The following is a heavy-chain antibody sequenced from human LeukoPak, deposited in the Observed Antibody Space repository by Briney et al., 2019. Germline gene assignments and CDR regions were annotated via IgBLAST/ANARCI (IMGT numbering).Heavy chain of an antibody. Sequence: GESLKIPCQGFGYTFSTYWIGWVRQMPGKGLEWMGIIFPDDSDTKYSPSFQGQVTISADKSISTAYLQWSSLKTSDTAMYYCARHFRRSGGNSRTYYYYMDVWGKGTTVTVSS. J-gene: IGHJ6*03. CDR3: ARHFRRSGGNSRTYYYYMDV. CDR2: IFPDDSDT. CDR1: GYTFSTYW. D-gene: IGHD4-23*01. V-gene: IGHV5-51*01.